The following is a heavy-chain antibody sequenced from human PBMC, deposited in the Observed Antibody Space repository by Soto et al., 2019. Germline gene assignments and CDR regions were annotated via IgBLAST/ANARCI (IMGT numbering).Heavy chain of an antibody. Sequence: AAVKVSCKASGNTFASHGFSWVRQAPGQGLEWMGWISGFNGQTNYALKFQGRVTLTTDASTSTAYMELRSLRSDDTAVYFCARVDPRGVAVVRDYWGQGTLVTVSS. V-gene: IGHV1-18*01. J-gene: IGHJ4*02. CDR3: ARVDPRGVAVVRDY. CDR2: ISGFNGQT. D-gene: IGHD3-10*01. CDR1: GNTFASHG.